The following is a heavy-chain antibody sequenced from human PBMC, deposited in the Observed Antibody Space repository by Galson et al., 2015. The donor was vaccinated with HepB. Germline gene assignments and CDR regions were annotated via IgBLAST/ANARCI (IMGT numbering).Heavy chain of an antibody. CDR1: GYTFTGYY. V-gene: IGHV1-2*02. Sequence: SVKVSCKASGYTFTGYYMHWVRQAPGQGLEWMGWINPNSGGINYAQKFQGRVTMTRDTSISTAYMELSRLRSDDTAVYYCASWACSGGSCSIYYYYGMDVWGQGTTVTVSS. CDR2: INPNSGGI. CDR3: ASWACSGGSCSIYYYYGMDV. J-gene: IGHJ6*02. D-gene: IGHD2-15*01.